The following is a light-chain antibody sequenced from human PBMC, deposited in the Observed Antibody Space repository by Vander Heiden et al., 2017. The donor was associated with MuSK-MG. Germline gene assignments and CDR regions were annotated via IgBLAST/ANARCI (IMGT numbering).Light chain of an antibody. CDR2: AAS. CDR3: QQSDSTPRT. V-gene: IGKV1-39*01. CDR1: QSISSY. Sequence: DIQMTQSPSSLSASVRDRVTITCRASQSISSYLNWYQQKPGKAPKLLIYAASSLQSGVPSRFSGSGSGTDFTLTISSLQPEDFATYYCQQSDSTPRTFGHGTKVDIK. J-gene: IGKJ3*01.